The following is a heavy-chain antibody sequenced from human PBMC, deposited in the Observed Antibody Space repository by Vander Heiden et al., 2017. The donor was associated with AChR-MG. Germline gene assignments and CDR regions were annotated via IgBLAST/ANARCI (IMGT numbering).Heavy chain of an antibody. J-gene: IGHJ4*02. CDR3: AKSSPWEWLLTYYFDY. D-gene: IGHD3-3*01. V-gene: IGHV3-23*01. Sequence: EVQLLESGGGLVQPGGSLRLSCAASGFTFSSDAMSWVGQAPGKGLEWVSAISGSGGSTYYADSVKGRFTISRDNSKNTLYLQMNSLRAEDTAVYYCAKSSPWEWLLTYYFDYWGQGTLVTVSS. CDR2: ISGSGGST. CDR1: GFTFSSDA.